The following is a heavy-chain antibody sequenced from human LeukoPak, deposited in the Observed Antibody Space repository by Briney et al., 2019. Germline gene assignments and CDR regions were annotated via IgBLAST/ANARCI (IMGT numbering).Heavy chain of an antibody. V-gene: IGHV3-7*01. CDR1: GFTFSSYW. CDR2: IKQDGSEK. CDR3: ARDRGYYPYYYYGMDV. J-gene: IGHJ6*02. D-gene: IGHD3-22*01. Sequence: GGSLRLSCAASGFTFSSYWMSWVRQAPGKGLEWVANIKQDGSEKYYVDSVKGRFTISRDNAKNSLYLQMNSLRAEDTAVYYCARDRGYYPYYYYGMDVWGQGTTVTVS.